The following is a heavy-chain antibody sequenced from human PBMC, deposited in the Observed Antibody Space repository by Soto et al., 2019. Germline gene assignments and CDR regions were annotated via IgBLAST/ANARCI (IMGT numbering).Heavy chain of an antibody. J-gene: IGHJ3*02. CDR2: IYWDDDK. CDR3: ATTTNYYDSSGYYGDAFDI. V-gene: IGHV2-5*02. CDR1: GFSLSTSGVG. D-gene: IGHD3-22*01. Sequence: QITLKESGPTLVKPTQTLTLTCTFSGFSLSTSGVGVGWIRQPPGKALEWLALIYWDDDKRYSPSLKGRLTIPQDTSKNQLVLTITNTDPVDTATYYCATTTNYYDSSGYYGDAFDIWGQGTMVTVSS.